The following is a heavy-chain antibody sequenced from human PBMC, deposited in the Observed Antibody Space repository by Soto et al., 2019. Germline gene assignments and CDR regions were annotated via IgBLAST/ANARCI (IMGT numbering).Heavy chain of an antibody. D-gene: IGHD3-22*01. CDR3: ARDYWTYYYDSSGYYPDT. Sequence: ASVKVSCKASGYTFTSYGISWVRQAPGQGLEWMGWISAYNGNTNYAQKLQGRVTMTTDTSTSTAYMELRSLRSDDTAVYYCARDYWTYYYDSSGYYPDTWGQGTLVTVSS. CDR1: GYTFTSYG. J-gene: IGHJ5*02. CDR2: ISAYNGNT. V-gene: IGHV1-18*01.